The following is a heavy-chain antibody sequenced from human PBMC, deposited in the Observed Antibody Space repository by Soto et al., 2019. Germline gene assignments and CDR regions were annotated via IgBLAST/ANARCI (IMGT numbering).Heavy chain of an antibody. V-gene: IGHV3-23*01. CDR3: AKGVSKSLIRERFDP. D-gene: IGHD1-26*01. CDR2: MTGRGSNT. Sequence: EVQLLESGGGLVQPGGSLRLSCAASGFTFSSYGLSWVRQAPGKGPEWVSGMTGRGSNTYYADSVKGRFTISRDNSKSTLYLQMNSLRAEDTATYSCAKGVSKSLIRERFDPWGQGTLVTVSS. CDR1: GFTFSSYG. J-gene: IGHJ5*02.